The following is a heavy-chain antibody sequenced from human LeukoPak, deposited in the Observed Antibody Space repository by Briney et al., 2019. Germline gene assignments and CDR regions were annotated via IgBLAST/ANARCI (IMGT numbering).Heavy chain of an antibody. CDR1: GYTFTSYA. Sequence: ASVKVSCKASGYTFTSYAMNWVRQAPGQGLEWKGWINTNTGNPTYAQGFTGRFVFSLDTSVSTAYLQIGSLKAEDTAVYYCARDHQLLWSGELSLFDYWGQGTLVTVSS. D-gene: IGHD3-10*01. V-gene: IGHV7-4-1*01. J-gene: IGHJ4*02. CDR2: INTNTGNP. CDR3: ARDHQLLWSGELSLFDY.